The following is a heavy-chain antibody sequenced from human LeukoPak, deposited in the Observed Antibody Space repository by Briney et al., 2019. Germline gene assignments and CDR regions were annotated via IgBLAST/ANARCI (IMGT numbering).Heavy chain of an antibody. J-gene: IGHJ4*02. Sequence: GGSLRLSCATSRFTFSSHWMHWVRQAPGKGPVWVSRINFDGSSTSYADSVKGRFTISRDNAKNTLYLQMNSLRAEDTAVYYCARVRYCDYWGQGTLVTVSS. V-gene: IGHV3-74*01. CDR3: ARVRYCDY. CDR2: INFDGSST. CDR1: RFTFSSHW. D-gene: IGHD1-14*01.